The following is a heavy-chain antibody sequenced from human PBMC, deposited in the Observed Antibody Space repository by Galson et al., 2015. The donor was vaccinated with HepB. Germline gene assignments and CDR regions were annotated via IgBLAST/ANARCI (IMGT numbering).Heavy chain of an antibody. CDR3: ARAPYDFHKPYTSNPFDI. V-gene: IGHV3-30*02. CDR2: IRYDGRNK. D-gene: IGHD3-3*01. Sequence: SLRLSCAASGFTFSNYGMHWVRQAPGKGLEWVAFIRYDGRNKYYADSVKGRFTISRDNSKNNSKNTLYLQMNSLRVEDTATYYCARAPYDFHKPYTSNPFDIWGQGTMVTVSS. CDR1: GFTFSNYG. J-gene: IGHJ3*02.